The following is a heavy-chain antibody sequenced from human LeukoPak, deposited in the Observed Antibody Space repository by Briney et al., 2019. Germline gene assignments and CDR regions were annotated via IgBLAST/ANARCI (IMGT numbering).Heavy chain of an antibody. J-gene: IGHJ4*02. CDR3: ARGLHTRYGSGSYYRPTRYYFDY. V-gene: IGHV4-34*01. CDR1: GGSFSGYY. D-gene: IGHD3-10*01. Sequence: SETPSLTCAVYGGSFSGYYWSWIRQPPGKGLEWIGEINHSGSTNYNPSLKSRVTISVDTSKNQFSLKLSSVTAADTAVYYCARGLHTRYGSGSYYRPTRYYFDYWGQGTLVTVSS. CDR2: INHSGST.